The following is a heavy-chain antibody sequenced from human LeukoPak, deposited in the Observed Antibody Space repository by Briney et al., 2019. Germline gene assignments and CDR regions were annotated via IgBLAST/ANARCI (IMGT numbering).Heavy chain of an antibody. CDR2: ISSSGSTI. CDR3: ARYCSSTSCYTDDY. CDR1: GFTFSDYH. J-gene: IGHJ4*02. Sequence: GGSLRLSCAASGFTFSDYHMSWIRQAPGKGLEWVSYISSSGSTIYYADSVKGRFTIARDNAKISLYLQMNSLRAEDTAVYYCARYCSSTSCYTDDYWGQGTLVTVSS. V-gene: IGHV3-11*01. D-gene: IGHD2-2*02.